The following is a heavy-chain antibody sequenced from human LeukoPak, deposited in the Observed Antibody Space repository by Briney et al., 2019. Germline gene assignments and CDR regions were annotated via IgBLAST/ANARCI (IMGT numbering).Heavy chain of an antibody. CDR2: INDLGPST. CDR3: ARGGGAYYFDY. Sequence: GGSLRLSCAAWGFTFSNYWMHWVRQVPGKGRVWVSRINDLGPSTTYADSVRGRFTVSRADAKNTLYLQMNSLRAEDTAVYYCARGGGAYYFDYWGRGTLVTVSS. J-gene: IGHJ4*02. CDR1: GFTFSNYW. V-gene: IGHV3-74*01. D-gene: IGHD3-10*01.